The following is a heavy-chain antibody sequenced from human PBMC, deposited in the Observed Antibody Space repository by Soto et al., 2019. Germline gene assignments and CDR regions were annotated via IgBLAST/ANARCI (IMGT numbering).Heavy chain of an antibody. CDR3: AREYRKQLFSHSGVDV. CDR2: VNHSGYT. Sequence: SETLSLTCAVYGGSCSGYFWSWIRQPPGKGLEWIGEVNHSGYTNYNPSLNSRVTISVDTSKNQFSLKLSSVTAADTAVYYCAREYRKQLFSHSGVDVWGQGTTVTVSS. CDR1: GGSCSGYF. D-gene: IGHD6-13*01. J-gene: IGHJ6*02. V-gene: IGHV4-34*01.